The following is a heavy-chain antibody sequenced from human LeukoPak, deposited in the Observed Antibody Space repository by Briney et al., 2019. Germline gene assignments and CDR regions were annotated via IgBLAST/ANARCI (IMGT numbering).Heavy chain of an antibody. D-gene: IGHD5-18*01. J-gene: IGHJ6*03. CDR3: ARVQSLDTAMVPYYYYYMDV. V-gene: IGHV3-66*02. Sequence: GGSLRLSCAASGFTVSSNYMSWVRQAPGKGVEWVSVIYSGGSTYYADSVKGRFTISRDNSKNTLYLQMNSLRAEDTAVYYCARVQSLDTAMVPYYYYYMDVWGKGTTVTVSS. CDR1: GFTVSSNY. CDR2: IYSGGST.